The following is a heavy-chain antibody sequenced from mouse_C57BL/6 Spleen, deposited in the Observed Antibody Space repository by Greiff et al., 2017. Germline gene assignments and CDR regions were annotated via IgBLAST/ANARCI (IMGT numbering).Heavy chain of an antibody. CDR3: ASERGRNEESYVDD. J-gene: IGHJ2*01. CDR1: GFTFSSYG. CDR2: ISNGGSYI. Sequence: EVQRVESGGGLVKPGGSLKLSCAASGFTFSSYGMYWVRQTPEKRLEWVAYISNGGSYIYYTDKVKGRFTISRDNAKNNLYLQMRLLKSEDTAMYYCASERGRNEESYVDDWGQGTTVTVSS. D-gene: IGHD1-1*02. V-gene: IGHV5-4*01.